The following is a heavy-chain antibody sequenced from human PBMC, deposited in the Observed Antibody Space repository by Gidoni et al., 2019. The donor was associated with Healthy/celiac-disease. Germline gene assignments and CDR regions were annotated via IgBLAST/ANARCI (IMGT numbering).Heavy chain of an antibody. D-gene: IGHD6-19*01. CDR2: ISWDGGST. J-gene: IGHJ4*02. CDR3: AKDRTPIAVAGYFDF. Sequence: EVHLVESGGVVVQPGGSLRLSCAASGFTFDDYTMHWVRQAPGKGLEWVSLISWDGGSTYYADSVKGRFTISRDNSKNSLYPQMISLRTEDTALYYCAKDRTPIAVAGYFDFWGQGTLVTVSS. V-gene: IGHV3-43*01. CDR1: GFTFDDYT.